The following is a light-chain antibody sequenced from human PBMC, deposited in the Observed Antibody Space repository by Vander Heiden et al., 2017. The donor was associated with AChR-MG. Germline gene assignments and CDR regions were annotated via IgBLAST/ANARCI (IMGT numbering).Light chain of an antibody. J-gene: IGLJ3*02. Sequence: QSVLTQPPSVSGAPGQRVTISCTGSSSNIGAGYDVHWYQQLPETAPKLLIYGNSNRPSGVPDRFSGSKSGTSASLAITGLQAEDEADYYCQSYDSSLSEGVFGGGTKLTVL. CDR1: SSNIGAGYD. V-gene: IGLV1-40*01. CDR3: QSYDSSLSEGV. CDR2: GNS.